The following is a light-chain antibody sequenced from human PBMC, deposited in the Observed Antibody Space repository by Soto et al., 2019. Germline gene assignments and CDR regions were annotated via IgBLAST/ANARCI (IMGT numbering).Light chain of an antibody. CDR1: QSLRFSNGYNY. J-gene: IGKJ1*01. Sequence: DIVMTQSPLSLPVTPGEPASISCRSSQSLRFSNGYNYLFWYLQKPGQSPQLLIYLGSNRASGVPDRFSGSGSGTDFTLKIDRVEAEDVGVYYCMQALHAPLTFGQGTKVEIQ. CDR3: MQALHAPLT. CDR2: LGS. V-gene: IGKV2-28*01.